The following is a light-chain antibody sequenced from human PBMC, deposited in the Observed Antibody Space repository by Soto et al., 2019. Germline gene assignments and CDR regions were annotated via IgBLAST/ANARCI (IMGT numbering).Light chain of an antibody. V-gene: IGKV3-15*01. Sequence: EIVMTQSPATLSVSPGERPTLSCRASQSVSSNLAWYQQKPGRAPRLLIYGASTRVTGVPARFRGSGSGTEFTLTISSLQSEDFAVYYCQQYNNWPPWAFGQGTKVEIK. CDR1: QSVSSN. CDR2: GAS. J-gene: IGKJ1*01. CDR3: QQYNNWPPWA.